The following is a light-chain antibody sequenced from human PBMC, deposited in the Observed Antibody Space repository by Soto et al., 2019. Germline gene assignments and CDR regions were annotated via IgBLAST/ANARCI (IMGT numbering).Light chain of an antibody. J-gene: IGKJ1*01. CDR3: QQSYCTPPWT. CDR2: DAS. Sequence: DIRMTQSPSSLSASVGDTVTITCRASQGISDYLSWVQQKPGKAPKLLIYDASSLQTVVPSRFSGSGSGTDFSLTISSLQPEDFATYYCQQSYCTPPWTFGQGTKVDIK. V-gene: IGKV1-39*01. CDR1: QGISDY.